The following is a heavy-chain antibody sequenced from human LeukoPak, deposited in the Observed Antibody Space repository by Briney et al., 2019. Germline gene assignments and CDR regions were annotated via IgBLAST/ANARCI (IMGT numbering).Heavy chain of an antibody. CDR3: ARQDSSGYYYEGYFQH. J-gene: IGHJ1*01. Sequence: PSETVSLTCIVSVGSISSGSYYWSWLRQPAGKGLAGIGRIYTSGSTNYNPSLKSRVTISVDTSKNQFSLKLRAVPGADTAVYYGARQDSSGYYYEGYFQHWGQGTLVTVSS. CDR2: IYTSGST. D-gene: IGHD3-22*01. V-gene: IGHV4-61*02. CDR1: VGSISSGSYY.